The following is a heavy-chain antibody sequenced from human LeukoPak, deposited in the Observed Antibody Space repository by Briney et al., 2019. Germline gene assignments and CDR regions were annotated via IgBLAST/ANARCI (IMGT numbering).Heavy chain of an antibody. D-gene: IGHD1-26*01. V-gene: IGHV3-33*06. Sequence: GGSLRLSCAASEFTFSSYGMHWVRQAPGKGLGWVAVIWYDGSNKYYADSVKGRFTISRDNSKNTLYLQMNSLRAEDTAVYYCAKDTSKWELLLGFDYWGQGTLVTVSS. CDR3: AKDTSKWELLLGFDY. CDR1: EFTFSSYG. J-gene: IGHJ4*02. CDR2: IWYDGSNK.